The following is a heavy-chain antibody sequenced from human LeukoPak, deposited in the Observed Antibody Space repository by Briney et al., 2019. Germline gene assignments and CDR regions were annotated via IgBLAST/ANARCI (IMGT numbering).Heavy chain of an antibody. CDR2: ISSSGSTI. D-gene: IGHD5-18*01. Sequence: WGSLRLSCAASGFTFSSYEMNWVRQAPGKGLEWVSYISSSGSTIYYADSVKGRFTISRDNAKNSLYLQMNSLRAEDTAVYYCARESSGYSSTVDYWGQGTLVTVSS. CDR3: ARESSGYSSTVDY. V-gene: IGHV3-48*03. J-gene: IGHJ4*02. CDR1: GFTFSSYE.